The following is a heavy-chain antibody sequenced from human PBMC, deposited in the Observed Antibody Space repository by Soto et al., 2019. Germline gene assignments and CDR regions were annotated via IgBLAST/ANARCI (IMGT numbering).Heavy chain of an antibody. CDR2: ISYDGSNK. V-gene: IGHV3-30*18. J-gene: IGHJ4*02. Sequence: QVQLVESGGGVVQPGKSLRLSCAGSGFTFSSYGMDWVRQAPGKGLEWVAVISYDGSNKYYADSVKGRFTISRDNSKNSLYLQMSSLSADDTAVSYCAKDRMGAGVRGYFDYWGQGTLVTVSS. CDR1: GFTFSSYG. D-gene: IGHD3-10*01. CDR3: AKDRMGAGVRGYFDY.